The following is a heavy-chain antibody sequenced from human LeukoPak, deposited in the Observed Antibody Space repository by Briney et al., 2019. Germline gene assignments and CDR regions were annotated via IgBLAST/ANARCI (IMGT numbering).Heavy chain of an antibody. Sequence: GGSLRLSCAASGFTFSDYYMSWIRQAPGKGLEWVSYISSSGKTIHYGDSVKGRFTVSRDNAKNSMYLQMNSLRAEDTAVYYCARDLMLIGADGFDYWGQGTLVTVSS. CDR2: ISSSGKTI. V-gene: IGHV3-11*04. CDR1: GFTFSDYY. J-gene: IGHJ4*02. CDR3: ARDLMLIGADGFDY. D-gene: IGHD6-13*01.